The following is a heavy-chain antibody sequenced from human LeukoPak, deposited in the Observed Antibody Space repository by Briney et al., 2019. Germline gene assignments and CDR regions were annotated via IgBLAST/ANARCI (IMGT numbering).Heavy chain of an antibody. CDR3: ARDQGGSGSDWFDP. Sequence: GRSLRLSCAASGFTFSSYGMHWVRQAPCKGLEWVAVIWYDGSNKYYADSVKGRFTISRDNSKNTLYLQMNSLRAEDTAVYYCARDQGGSGSDWFDPWGQGTLVTVSS. CDR2: IWYDGSNK. J-gene: IGHJ5*02. D-gene: IGHD3-10*01. V-gene: IGHV3-33*01. CDR1: GFTFSSYG.